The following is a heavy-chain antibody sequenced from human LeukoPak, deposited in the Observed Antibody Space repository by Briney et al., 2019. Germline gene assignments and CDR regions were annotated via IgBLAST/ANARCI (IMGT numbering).Heavy chain of an antibody. V-gene: IGHV4-31*03. CDR3: ARFGRGDFDY. J-gene: IGHJ4*02. D-gene: IGHD3-16*01. CDR1: GGSISSGGYY. CDR2: IYYSGST. Sequence: SETLPLTCTVSGGSISSGGYYWSWIRQHPGKGLEWIGYIYYSGSTYYNPSLKSRVTISVDTSKNQFSLKLSSVTAADTAVYYCARFGRGDFDYWGQGTLVTVSS.